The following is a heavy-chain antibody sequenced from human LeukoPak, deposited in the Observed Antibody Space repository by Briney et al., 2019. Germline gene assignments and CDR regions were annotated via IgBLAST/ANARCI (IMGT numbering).Heavy chain of an antibody. V-gene: IGHV4-39*01. D-gene: IGHD5-18*01. CDR2: IYYSGST. CDR1: GGSISSSSYY. Sequence: PSETLSLTCTVSGGSISSSSYYWGWNRQPPGKGLEWIGSIYYSGSTYYTPSLKSRVTISVDTSKNQFSLQLSSVTAADTAVYYCAIPRGYSYGYGEDYWGQGTLVTVSS. CDR3: AIPRGYSYGYGEDY. J-gene: IGHJ4*02.